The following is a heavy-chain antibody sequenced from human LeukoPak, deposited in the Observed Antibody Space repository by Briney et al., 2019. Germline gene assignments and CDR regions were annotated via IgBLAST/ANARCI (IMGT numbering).Heavy chain of an antibody. CDR2: ISSSSSTI. CDR3: AKDRGSGRVNPFDY. J-gene: IGHJ4*02. Sequence: GGSLRLSCAASGFTFSSYSMNWVRQAPGKGLEWVSYISSSSSTIYYADSVKGRFTISRDNAKNSLYLQMNSLRAEDTAVYYCAKDRGSGRVNPFDYWGQGTLVTVSS. V-gene: IGHV3-48*01. CDR1: GFTFSSYS. D-gene: IGHD6-19*01.